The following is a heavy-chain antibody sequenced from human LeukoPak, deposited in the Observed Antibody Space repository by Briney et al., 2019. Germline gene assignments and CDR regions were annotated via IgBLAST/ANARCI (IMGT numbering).Heavy chain of an antibody. CDR3: ARDPRGMTHPDY. Sequence: SVKVSCKSSGGTFSSYAISWVRQAPGQGLEWMGRIIPIFGTANYAQKFQGRVTITTDESTSTAYMELSSLRSEDTAVYYCARDPRGMTHPDYWGQGTLVTVSS. J-gene: IGHJ4*02. CDR1: GGTFSSYA. V-gene: IGHV1-69*05. D-gene: IGHD3-16*01. CDR2: IIPIFGTA.